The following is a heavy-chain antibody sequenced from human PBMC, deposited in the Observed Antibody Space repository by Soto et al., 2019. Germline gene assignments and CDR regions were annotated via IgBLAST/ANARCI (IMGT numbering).Heavy chain of an antibody. V-gene: IGHV1-2*02. CDR1: GYTFTGYY. CDR2: INPKSGVT. Sequence: QGQLVQSGAEVKKPGASVKVSCKASGYTFTGYYIHWVRQAPGQGLEWMGWINPKSGVTNYAQKFQGRVTMITDTSISTAYMELSRLRSDDTAVYYCARDMEYGDFLPALFWGQGPLVTVSS. J-gene: IGHJ4*02. D-gene: IGHD4-17*01. CDR3: ARDMEYGDFLPALF.